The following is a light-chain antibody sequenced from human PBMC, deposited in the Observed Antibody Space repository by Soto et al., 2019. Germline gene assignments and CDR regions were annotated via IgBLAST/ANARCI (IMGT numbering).Light chain of an antibody. Sequence: DIQMTQSPSSLSASVGDRVTITCRASQSISSYLNWYQQKPEKAPKLLIYAASSLQSGVPSRFSGSGSWTDFTPTISSLQPEDFATYYCPQSYSTPLTFGGGTKVEIK. V-gene: IGKV1-39*01. CDR3: PQSYSTPLT. J-gene: IGKJ4*01. CDR2: AAS. CDR1: QSISSY.